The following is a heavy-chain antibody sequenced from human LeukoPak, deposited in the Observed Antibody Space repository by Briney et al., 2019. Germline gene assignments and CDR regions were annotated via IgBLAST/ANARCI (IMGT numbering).Heavy chain of an antibody. CDR3: ARETYCSGGSCYSCDY. CDR2: INPNSGGT. Sequence: GASVKVSCKASAYTFTGYYMHWVRQAPGQGLEWMGWINPNSGGTNYAQKFQGRVTMTRDTSISTAYMELSRLRSDDTAVYYCARETYCSGGSCYSCDYWGQGTLVTVSS. J-gene: IGHJ4*02. V-gene: IGHV1-2*02. CDR1: AYTFTGYY. D-gene: IGHD2-15*01.